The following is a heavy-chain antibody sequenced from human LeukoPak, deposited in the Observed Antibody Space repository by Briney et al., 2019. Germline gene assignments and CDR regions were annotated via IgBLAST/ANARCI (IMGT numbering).Heavy chain of an antibody. Sequence: GGSLRLSCAASGFTFSNYAMSWVRQAPGKGLEWVSFIYSGGSTHYSDSVKGRFTISRDNSKNTLYLQMNSLRAEDTAVYYCARRAGDYSHPYDYWGQGTLVTVSS. D-gene: IGHD3-22*01. V-gene: IGHV3-53*01. J-gene: IGHJ4*02. CDR2: IYSGGST. CDR3: ARRAGDYSHPYDY. CDR1: GFTFSNYA.